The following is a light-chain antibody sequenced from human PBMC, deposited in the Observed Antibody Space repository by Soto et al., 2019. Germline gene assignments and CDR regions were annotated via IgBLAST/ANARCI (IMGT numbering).Light chain of an antibody. CDR1: QSVSSSY. CDR2: GAS. Sequence: DNVLTHSPGTLYLSPGERATLSCRASQSVSSSYLAWYQQKPGQAPRLLIYGASSRATGIPDRFSGSGSGTDFTLTISRLEPEDFAVYYCQQYGSWTFGQGTKEDIK. V-gene: IGKV3-20*01. CDR3: QQYGSWT. J-gene: IGKJ1*01.